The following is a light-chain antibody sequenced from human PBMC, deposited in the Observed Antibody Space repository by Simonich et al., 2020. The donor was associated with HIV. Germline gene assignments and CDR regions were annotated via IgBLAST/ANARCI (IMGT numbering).Light chain of an antibody. J-gene: IGLJ2*01. V-gene: IGLV3-27*01. CDR3: SSYAGSNNVV. Sequence: SYELTQPSSVSVSPGQTARITCSGDVLAKKYARWFQQKPGQAPVLVIYKDSERPSGIPERFSGSSSGTTVTLTISGAQVEDEADYYCSSYAGSNNVVFGGGTKLTVL. CDR1: VLAKKY. CDR2: KDS.